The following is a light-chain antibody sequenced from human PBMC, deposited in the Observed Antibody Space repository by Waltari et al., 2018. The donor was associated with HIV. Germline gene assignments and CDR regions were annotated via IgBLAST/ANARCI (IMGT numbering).Light chain of an antibody. CDR1: YSNIGSNT. CDR2: NKD. Sequence: QSLLPQPPSASGTPGQRVTISCSGSYSNIGSNTVNWHQQLPGSAPRALIYNKDQRPAGVPDRFCGSKSGTSASLAISGLQAEDQGDYYCASWDDKLDGWVFGGGTRLTVL. J-gene: IGLJ3*02. CDR3: ASWDDKLDGWV. V-gene: IGLV1-44*01.